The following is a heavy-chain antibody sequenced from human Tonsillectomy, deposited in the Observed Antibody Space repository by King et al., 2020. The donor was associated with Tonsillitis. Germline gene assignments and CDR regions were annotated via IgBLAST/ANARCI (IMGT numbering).Heavy chain of an antibody. CDR1: GYTFTSYA. Sequence: QLVQSGSELKKPGASVKVSCKASGYTFTSYAMNWVRQAPGQGLEWMGWINTNTGDPTYAQGFTGRFVFSLDTSVTTAYLQISSLKAEDTAVYYCAREFKRDCSSTSCHFLYWGQGTLVTVSS. CDR2: INTNTGDP. V-gene: IGHV7-4-1*02. D-gene: IGHD2-2*01. CDR3: AREFKRDCSSTSCHFLY. J-gene: IGHJ4*02.